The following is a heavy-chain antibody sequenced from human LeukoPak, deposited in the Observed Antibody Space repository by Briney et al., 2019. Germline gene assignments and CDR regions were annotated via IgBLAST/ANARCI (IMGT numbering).Heavy chain of an antibody. Sequence: PGGSLRLSCAASTFRFSDYNMNWVRQAPGKGLEWVSYLGSDGDIYYADSVKGRFTISRDNSKNTLYLQMNSLRAEDTAVYYCAKGMVRHPRGPFDYWGQGTLVTVSS. V-gene: IGHV3-69-1*01. D-gene: IGHD3-10*01. CDR3: AKGMVRHPRGPFDY. J-gene: IGHJ4*02. CDR2: LGSDGDI. CDR1: TFRFSDYN.